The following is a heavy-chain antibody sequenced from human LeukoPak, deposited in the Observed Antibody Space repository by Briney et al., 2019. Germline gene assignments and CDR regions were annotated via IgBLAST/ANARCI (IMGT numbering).Heavy chain of an antibody. CDR3: ATDRPRTSVGRVIPQYFFDS. CDR1: GYTFTGYY. Sequence: ASVKVSCKASGYTFTGYYMHWVRQAPGQGLERMGWINPNSGGTNYAQKFQGRVTMTRDTSISTAYMELRSLASDDTAVYFCATDRPRTSVGRVIPQYFFDSWGQGTHVTVSS. V-gene: IGHV1-2*02. D-gene: IGHD2/OR15-2a*01. J-gene: IGHJ4*02. CDR2: INPNSGGT.